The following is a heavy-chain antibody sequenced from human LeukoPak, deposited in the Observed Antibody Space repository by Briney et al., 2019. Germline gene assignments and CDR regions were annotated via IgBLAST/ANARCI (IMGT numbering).Heavy chain of an antibody. CDR1: GGSISSYY. Sequence: SETLSLTCTVSGGSISSYYWSWIRQPAGKGLEWIGRIYTSGSTNYNPSLKSRVTMSVDTSKNQFSLKLSSVTAADTAVYYCARTLREYSSSPRGYYYYCYMDVWGKGTTVTVSS. D-gene: IGHD6-6*01. CDR3: ARTLREYSSSPRGYYYYCYMDV. V-gene: IGHV4-4*07. J-gene: IGHJ6*03. CDR2: IYTSGST.